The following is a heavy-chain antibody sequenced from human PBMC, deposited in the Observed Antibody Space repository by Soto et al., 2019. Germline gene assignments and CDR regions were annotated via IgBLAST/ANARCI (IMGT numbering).Heavy chain of an antibody. CDR3: ARGGREIGSIYYYYYMDV. V-gene: IGHV1-69*02. D-gene: IGHD3-10*01. CDR1: GGTFSSYT. J-gene: IGHJ6*03. Sequence: QVQLVQSGAEVKKPGSSVKVSCKASGGTFSSYTISWVRQAPGQGLEWMGRIIPILGIANYAQKFQGRVTITADKSTSTAYMELSSLRSEDTAVYYCARGGREIGSIYYYYYMDVWGKGTTVTVSS. CDR2: IIPILGIA.